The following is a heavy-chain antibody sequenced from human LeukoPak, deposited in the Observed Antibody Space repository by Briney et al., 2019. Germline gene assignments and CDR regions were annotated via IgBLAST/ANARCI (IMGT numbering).Heavy chain of an antibody. Sequence: GGSLRLSCAASGFTFSSYAMSWVRQAPGKGLEWVSAISGSGGSTYYADSVKGRFTISRDNSKNTLYLQMNSLRAEDTAVYYCARISGLVRGVIMNSYWGQGTLVTVSS. J-gene: IGHJ4*02. D-gene: IGHD3-10*01. CDR2: ISGSGGST. CDR3: ARISGLVRGVIMNSY. CDR1: GFTFSSYA. V-gene: IGHV3-23*01.